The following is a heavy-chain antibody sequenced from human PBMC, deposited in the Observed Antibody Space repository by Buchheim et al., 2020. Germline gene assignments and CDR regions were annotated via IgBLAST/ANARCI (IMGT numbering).Heavy chain of an antibody. CDR3: ARRLNLIAAAGTWYFDL. Sequence: EVQLLESGGGLVQPGGSLRLSCAASGFTFSSYAMNWVRQAPGKGLEWVSAISGSGGSTYYADSVTGRFTISRDNSKNTLYLQMNSLRAEDTAVYYCARRLNLIAAAGTWYFDLWGRGTL. CDR2: ISGSGGST. CDR1: GFTFSSYA. V-gene: IGHV3-23*01. D-gene: IGHD6-13*01. J-gene: IGHJ2*01.